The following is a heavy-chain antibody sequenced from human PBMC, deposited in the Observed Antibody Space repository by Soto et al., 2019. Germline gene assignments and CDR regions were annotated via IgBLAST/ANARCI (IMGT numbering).Heavy chain of an antibody. J-gene: IGHJ4*02. CDR2: ISSSSSTI. CDR3: ATLPVLYVADY. D-gene: IGHD3-16*01. CDR1: GFTFSSYS. V-gene: IGHV3-48*01. Sequence: PGGSLRLSCAASGFTFSSYSMNWVRQAPGKGLEWVSYISSSSSTIYYADSVKGRFTISRDNAKNSLYLQMNSLRAEDTAVYYCATLPVLYVADYWGQGTLVTVSS.